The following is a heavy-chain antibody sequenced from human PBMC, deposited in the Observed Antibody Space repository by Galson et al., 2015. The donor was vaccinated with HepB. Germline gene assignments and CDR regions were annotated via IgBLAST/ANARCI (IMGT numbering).Heavy chain of an antibody. CDR1: GYTFTSYY. J-gene: IGHJ6*02. V-gene: IGHV1-46*01. D-gene: IGHD3-3*01. CDR2: INPSGGST. Sequence: SVKVSCKASGYTFTSYYIHWVRQAPGQGLEWMGIINPSGGSTSYAQKFQGRVTMTRDTSTSTVYMELSSLRSEDTAVYYCARDRDTIFGVVIITPFWRALYGMDVWGQGTTVTVSS. CDR3: ARDRDTIFGVVIITPFWRALYGMDV.